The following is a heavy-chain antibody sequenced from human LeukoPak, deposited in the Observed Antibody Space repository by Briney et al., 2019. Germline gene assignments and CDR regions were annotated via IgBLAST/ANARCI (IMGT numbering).Heavy chain of an antibody. J-gene: IGHJ6*03. CDR1: GGSFSGYY. D-gene: IGHD4-23*01. Sequence: SETLSLTCAVYGGSFSGYYWSWVRQPPGKGLEWIGEINHSGSTNYNSSLKSRVTISVDTSKNQFSLKLSSVTAADTAVYYCARGPANDYGGTLYYYYMDVWGKGTTVTVSS. CDR3: ARGPANDYGGTLYYYYMDV. CDR2: INHSGST. V-gene: IGHV4-34*01.